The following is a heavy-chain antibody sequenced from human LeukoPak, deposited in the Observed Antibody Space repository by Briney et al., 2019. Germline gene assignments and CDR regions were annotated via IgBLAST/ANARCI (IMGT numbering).Heavy chain of an antibody. J-gene: IGHJ3*02. CDR2: IYSGGST. Sequence: EVLRLSCAASGFTVSSNYMSWVRQAPGKGLEWISVIYSGGSTYYADSVKGRFTISRHNSKNTLYLQMNSLRAEDTAVYYCARHGYYGDYGFDIWGQGTMVTVSS. CDR1: GFTVSSNY. V-gene: IGHV3-53*04. CDR3: ARHGYYGDYGFDI. D-gene: IGHD4-17*01.